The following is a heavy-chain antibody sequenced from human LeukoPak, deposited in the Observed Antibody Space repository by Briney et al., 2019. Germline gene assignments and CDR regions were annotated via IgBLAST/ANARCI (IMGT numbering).Heavy chain of an antibody. CDR3: ARHRGYSSSWYMWGLNAFDI. J-gene: IGHJ3*02. Sequence: SETLSLTCAVYGVSFSGYYWSWLRQPPGKGLEWIGEINHSGSTNYNPSLKSRVTISVDTSKNQFSLKLSSVTAADTAVYYCARHRGYSSSWYMWGLNAFDIWGQGTMVTVSS. D-gene: IGHD6-13*01. V-gene: IGHV4-34*01. CDR2: INHSGST. CDR1: GVSFSGYY.